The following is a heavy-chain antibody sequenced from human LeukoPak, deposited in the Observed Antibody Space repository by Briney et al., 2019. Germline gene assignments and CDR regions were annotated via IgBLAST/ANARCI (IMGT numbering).Heavy chain of an antibody. V-gene: IGHV4-61*01. J-gene: IGHJ4*02. CDR2: IYYSGST. CDR3: ARLPHPLYYFDY. Sequence: KASETLSLTCTVSGGSVSSGSYYWSWIRQPPGEGLEWIGYIYYSGSTNYNPSLKSRVTISVDTSKNQFSLKLSSVTAADTAVYYCARLPHPLYYFDYWGQGTLVTVSS. D-gene: IGHD1-14*01. CDR1: GGSVSSGSYY.